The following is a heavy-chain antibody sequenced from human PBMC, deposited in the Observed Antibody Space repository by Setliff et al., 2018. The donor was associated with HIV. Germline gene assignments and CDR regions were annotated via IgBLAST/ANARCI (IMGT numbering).Heavy chain of an antibody. CDR2: IYHSGTT. V-gene: IGHV4-38-2*02. CDR3: ARVETTVTSRLDY. D-gene: IGHD4-17*01. Sequence: PSETLSLTCTVSGFSVKSAFYWGWIRQTPGEGLEWIGSIYHSGTTYYNPSLASRATLSLDTSKNQFSLRLTSVTAADTAVYFCARVETTVTSRLDYWGQGTLVTVSS. CDR1: GFSVKSAFY. J-gene: IGHJ4*02.